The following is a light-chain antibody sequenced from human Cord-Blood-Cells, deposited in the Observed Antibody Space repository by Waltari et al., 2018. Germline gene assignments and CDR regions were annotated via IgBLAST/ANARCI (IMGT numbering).Light chain of an antibody. V-gene: IGKV1-39*01. CDR1: QSISSY. Sequence: IQMTQSPSSLSASVRDRVTITCRASQSISSYLNWYQQKPGKAPKLLIYAASSFQSAVPLSFSGSGSETDFTLTISSLQPEDFATYYCQQSYSTPLTFGGGTKVEIK. CDR3: QQSYSTPLT. CDR2: AAS. J-gene: IGKJ4*01.